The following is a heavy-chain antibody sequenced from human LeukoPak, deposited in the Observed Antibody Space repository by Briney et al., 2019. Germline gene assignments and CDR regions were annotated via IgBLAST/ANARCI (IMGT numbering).Heavy chain of an antibody. CDR3: AKDSYYDFWSGYYNEYFQH. D-gene: IGHD3-3*01. J-gene: IGHJ1*01. CDR2: VGTRGDFT. Sequence: GGSLRLSCAASGFTFSNYAMSWVRQAPGKGLEWVSGVGTRGDFTIYADSVKGRFTISRDNYKNTLYLQMNSLRAEDTAVYYCAKDSYYDFWSGYYNEYFQHWGQGTLVTVSS. V-gene: IGHV3-23*01. CDR1: GFTFSNYA.